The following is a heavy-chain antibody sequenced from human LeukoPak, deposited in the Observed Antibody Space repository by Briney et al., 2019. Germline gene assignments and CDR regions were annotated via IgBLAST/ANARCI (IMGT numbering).Heavy chain of an antibody. CDR2: VYYSGST. CDR1: GGSISSSSYY. CDR3: ARGPLWCGEFYQNLCYYGMDV. D-gene: IGHD3-10*01. Sequence: PSETLSLTCTVSGGSISSSSYYWGWIRQPPGKGLGCIGSVYYSGSTYYNPSLTSRVTISVDTSKNQFSLKLSSVTAADTAVYYCARGPLWCGEFYQNLCYYGMDVWGQGTTVTVSS. V-gene: IGHV4-39*07. J-gene: IGHJ6*02.